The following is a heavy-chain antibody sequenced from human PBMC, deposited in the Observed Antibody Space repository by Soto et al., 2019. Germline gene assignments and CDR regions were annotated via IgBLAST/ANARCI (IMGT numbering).Heavy chain of an antibody. CDR3: ARDRYYDILTGYPTTNWFDP. J-gene: IGHJ5*02. D-gene: IGHD3-9*01. CDR1: GFTFSSYW. Sequence: EVQLVESGGGLVQPGGSLRLSCAASGFTFSSYWMHWVRQAPGKGLVWVSRINSDGSSTSYADSVKGRFTISRDNAKNTLYLQMNSLRAEDTAVYYCARDRYYDILTGYPTTNWFDPWGQGTLVTVSS. V-gene: IGHV3-74*01. CDR2: INSDGSST.